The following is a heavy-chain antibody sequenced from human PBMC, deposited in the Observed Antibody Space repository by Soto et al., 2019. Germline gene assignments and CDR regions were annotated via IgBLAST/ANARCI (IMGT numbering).Heavy chain of an antibody. CDR3: TKYRRTDAEGYSFDY. D-gene: IGHD2-15*01. CDR1: GGSISGSY. V-gene: IGHV4-59*01. CDR2: XHXXXSX. Sequence: SETLSLTCTVSGGSISGSYWSWIRQTPGKVLEWVXYXHXXXSXNXXXSXXXXVTMSVDSAKNQFSLQLSSVTAADTAVYFCTKYRRTDAEGYSFDYWGQGALVTV. J-gene: IGHJ4*02.